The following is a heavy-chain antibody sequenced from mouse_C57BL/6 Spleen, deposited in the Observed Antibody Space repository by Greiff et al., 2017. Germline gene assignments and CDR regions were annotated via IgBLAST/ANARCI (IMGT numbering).Heavy chain of an antibody. CDR1: GYTFTSYT. D-gene: IGHD2-5*01. Sequence: VQLVESGAELARPGASVKMSCKASGYTFTSYTMHWVKQRPGQGLEWIGYINPSSGYTKYNQKFKDKATLTADKSSSTAYMQLSSLTSEDSAVYYCARGVYSNFFAYWGQGTLVTVSA. J-gene: IGHJ3*01. CDR2: INPSSGYT. CDR3: ARGVYSNFFAY. V-gene: IGHV1-4*01.